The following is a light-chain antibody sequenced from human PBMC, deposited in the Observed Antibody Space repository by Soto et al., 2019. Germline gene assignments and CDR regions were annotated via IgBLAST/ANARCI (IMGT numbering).Light chain of an antibody. Sequence: QSVLTQPASVSGSPGQSITISCSGTSSDIGSYNHVARYQQFPGKSPKLMIYAVSDRPPGVSDRFSGSKSGITASLTISGLQTEEQAAYYCISYTDRQSYLFGTGTKVTVL. J-gene: IGLJ1*01. CDR3: ISYTDRQSYL. CDR2: AVS. CDR1: SSDIGSYNH. V-gene: IGLV2-14*03.